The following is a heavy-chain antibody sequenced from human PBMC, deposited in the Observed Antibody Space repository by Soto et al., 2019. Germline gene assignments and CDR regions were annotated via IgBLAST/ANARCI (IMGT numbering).Heavy chain of an antibody. CDR1: GFSVSSNY. CDR2: LYSGGST. CDR3: VRVWGIQNAFDI. J-gene: IGHJ3*02. V-gene: IGHV3-53*01. Sequence: EVQLVESGGGLIQPGGSLRLSCAASGFSVSSNYMSWVRQAPGKGLEWVSILYSGGSTYYADSVKGRFTISRDNSKNTLYLQMNSLRAEDTAVYYCVRVWGIQNAFDIWGQGAMVIVSS. D-gene: IGHD5-18*01.